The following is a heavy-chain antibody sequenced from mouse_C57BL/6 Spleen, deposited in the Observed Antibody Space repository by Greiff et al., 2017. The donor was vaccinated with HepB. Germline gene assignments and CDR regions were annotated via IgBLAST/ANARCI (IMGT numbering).Heavy chain of an antibody. CDR1: GFTFSDYG. Sequence: EVQRVESGGGLVKPGGSLKLSCAASGFTFSDYGMHWVRQAPEKGLEWVAYISSGSSTIYYADTVKGRFTISRDNAKNTLFLQMTSLRSEDTAMYYCARPYYGYDEGFAYWGQGTLVTVSA. V-gene: IGHV5-17*01. J-gene: IGHJ3*01. D-gene: IGHD2-2*01. CDR3: ARPYYGYDEGFAY. CDR2: ISSGSSTI.